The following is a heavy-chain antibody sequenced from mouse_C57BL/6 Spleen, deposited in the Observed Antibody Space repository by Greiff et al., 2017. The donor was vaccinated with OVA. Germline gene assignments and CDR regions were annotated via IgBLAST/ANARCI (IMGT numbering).Heavy chain of an antibody. J-gene: IGHJ4*01. D-gene: IGHD1-1*01. Sequence: DVKLVESGGGLVKPGGSLKLSCAASGFTFSDYGMHWVRQAPEKGLEWVAYISSGSSTIYYADTVKGRFTLSRDNAKNTLFLQMTSLRSEDTAMYYCARNYYGSSYDAMDYWGQGASVTVAS. V-gene: IGHV5-17*01. CDR3: ARNYYGSSYDAMDY. CDR1: GFTFSDYG. CDR2: ISSGSSTI.